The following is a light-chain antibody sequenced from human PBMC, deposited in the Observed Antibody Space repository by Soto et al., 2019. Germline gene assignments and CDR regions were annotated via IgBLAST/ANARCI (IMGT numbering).Light chain of an antibody. CDR2: GAS. CDR3: QQYGTSPPVT. Sequence: EIVMTQSPATLSVSPGERVTLSCRASQSVSSRNLAWYQQKPGQAPRLLIYGASSRATGIPDRFSGGGSGTDFTLTISRLEPEDFAVYYCQQYGTSPPVTFGQGTRLEIK. J-gene: IGKJ5*01. CDR1: QSVSSRN. V-gene: IGKV3-20*01.